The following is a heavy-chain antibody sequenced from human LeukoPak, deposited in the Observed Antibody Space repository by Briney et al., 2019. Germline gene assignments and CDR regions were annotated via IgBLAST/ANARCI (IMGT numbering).Heavy chain of an antibody. Sequence: ASVTVSCKASGYTFTGHYMHRVRQAPGQGLEWMGWVSPYSGDTNYAQSFQGRVTMTRDTSISTVYMELSSLTSDDTAVYFCARVRIEAAGRGLDYWGQGTPVTVSS. CDR1: GYTFTGHY. CDR2: VSPYSGDT. D-gene: IGHD6-13*01. V-gene: IGHV1-2*02. CDR3: ARVRIEAAGRGLDY. J-gene: IGHJ4*02.